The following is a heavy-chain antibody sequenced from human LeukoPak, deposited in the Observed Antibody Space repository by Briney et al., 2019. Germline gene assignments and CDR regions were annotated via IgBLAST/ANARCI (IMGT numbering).Heavy chain of an antibody. D-gene: IGHD2-15*01. V-gene: IGHV4-59*01. CDR3: ARERMEACGGGSCYSTFLDY. CDR1: GGSIISYY. Sequence: PSETLSLTCTVSGGSIISYYWSWIRQPPGKGLEWIGYIYYSGSTNYNPSLKSRVTISVDTSKNQFSLKLSSVTAADTAVYYCARERMEACGGGSCYSTFLDYWGQGTLVTVSS. J-gene: IGHJ4*02. CDR2: IYYSGST.